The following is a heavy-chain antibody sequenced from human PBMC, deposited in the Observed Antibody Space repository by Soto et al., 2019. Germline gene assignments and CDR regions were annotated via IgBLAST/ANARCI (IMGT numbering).Heavy chain of an antibody. D-gene: IGHD1-1*01. Sequence: QVQLVQSGYEVKKTGASVKVSCRASGYTLTKHGINCVRQAPGQGLFWMGWISGHHGNTLYAQNVQGKRTLTIDTSTNTADMELMSRKIGDIPMDYCVRDWQLAPWGQGIMVTVSS. CDR3: VRDWQLAP. CDR2: ISGHHGNT. V-gene: IGHV1-18*03. J-gene: IGHJ5*02. CDR1: GYTLTKHG.